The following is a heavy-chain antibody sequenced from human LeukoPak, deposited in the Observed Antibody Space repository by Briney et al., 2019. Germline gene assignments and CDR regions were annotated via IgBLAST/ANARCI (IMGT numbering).Heavy chain of an antibody. V-gene: IGHV3-23*01. CDR2: ISGSGGST. D-gene: IGHD3-10*01. CDR1: GFTFSSYA. J-gene: IGHJ4*02. Sequence: PGGSLRLSCAASGFTFSSYAMTWVRQSPGKGLEWVSSISGSGGSTYYADSVKGRFTISRDNSKNTLYLQMRRLIVEHAAVYYCAKDIHGSETYCFDYWGQGTLVTVSS. CDR3: AKDIHGSETYCFDY.